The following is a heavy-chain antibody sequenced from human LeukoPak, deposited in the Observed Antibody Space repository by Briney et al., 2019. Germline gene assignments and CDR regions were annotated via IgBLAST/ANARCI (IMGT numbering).Heavy chain of an antibody. CDR3: AKDHPYGDYFDC. J-gene: IGHJ4*02. CDR1: GFIFSSYG. CDR2: IRHDGSNK. Sequence: PGGSLRLSCAASGFIFSSYGIHWVRQAPGRGLEWVAFIRHDGSNKYFVDSVKGRFTISRDNSKNTLYLQMNSLRAEDTAVYYCAKDHPYGDYFDCWGQGTLVTVSS. V-gene: IGHV3-30*02. D-gene: IGHD4/OR15-4a*01.